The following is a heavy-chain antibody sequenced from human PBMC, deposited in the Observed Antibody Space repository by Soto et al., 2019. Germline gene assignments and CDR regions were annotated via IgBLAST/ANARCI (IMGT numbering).Heavy chain of an antibody. Sequence: QVQLVESGGGVVQPGRSLRLSCAASGFTFSSYDMHWVRQAPGKGLEWVAVISYDGSNKYYADSVKGRFTISRDNSKNTLYLQMNSLRAEDTAVYYCAREGVIVGATGQYYYYYGMDVWGQGTTVTVSS. CDR2: ISYDGSNK. J-gene: IGHJ6*02. CDR3: AREGVIVGATGQYYYYYGMDV. V-gene: IGHV3-30-3*01. CDR1: GFTFSSYD. D-gene: IGHD1-26*01.